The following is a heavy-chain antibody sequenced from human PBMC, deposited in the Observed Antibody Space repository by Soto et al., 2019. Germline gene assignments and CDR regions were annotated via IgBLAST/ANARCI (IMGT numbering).Heavy chain of an antibody. J-gene: IGHJ6*02. D-gene: IGHD2-21*02. CDR2: MYKTGST. Sequence: SETLSLTCTVSGGSISGYYWSWIRQPPGKGLEWIGYMYKTGSTVYNPSFKSRVTISVDTSKNQFSLRLNSVTAADTAVYYCARDLWGYCGTDCYPLDVWGQGTTVTVSS. CDR3: ARDLWGYCGTDCYPLDV. CDR1: GGSISGYY. V-gene: IGHV4-59*01.